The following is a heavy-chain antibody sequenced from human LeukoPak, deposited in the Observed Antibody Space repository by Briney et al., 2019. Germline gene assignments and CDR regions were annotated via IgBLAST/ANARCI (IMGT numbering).Heavy chain of an antibody. D-gene: IGHD3-22*01. CDR1: GYTFTVYY. V-gene: IGHV1-2*02. Sequence: ASVKVSCKASGYTFTVYYMYWLRQAPGQGLEWMGWINPNSGGTYYAQKFQGRVTVTRDTSISTAYMELSRLTSDDTAVYYCARRVEHSGYNYWGQGTLVTVSS. J-gene: IGHJ4*02. CDR3: ARRVEHSGYNY. CDR2: INPNSGGT.